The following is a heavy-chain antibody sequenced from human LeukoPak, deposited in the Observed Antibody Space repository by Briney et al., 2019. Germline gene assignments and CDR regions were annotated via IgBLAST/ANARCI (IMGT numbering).Heavy chain of an antibody. CDR2: FDPEDGET. CDR3: ARDSPYGSTNLMHY. Sequence: ASVKVSCKVSGYTLTELSMHWVRQAPGKGLEWMGGFDPEDGETIYAQKFQGRVTMTEDTSTDTAYMELSSLRSEDTAVYYCARDSPYGSTNLMHYWGQGTLVTVSS. CDR1: GYTLTELS. V-gene: IGHV1-24*01. D-gene: IGHD3-10*01. J-gene: IGHJ4*02.